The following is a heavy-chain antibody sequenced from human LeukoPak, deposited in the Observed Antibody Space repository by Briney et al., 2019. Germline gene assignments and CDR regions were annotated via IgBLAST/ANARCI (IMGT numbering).Heavy chain of an antibody. V-gene: IGHV1-2*02. CDR2: INLNSGGT. CDR3: ASAGTITMVRGVHDAFDI. Sequence: ASVKVSCKASGYTFTGYYMHWVRQAPGQGLEWMGWINLNSGGTNYAQKFQGRVTMTRDTSISTAYMELSRLRSDDTAVYYCASAGTITMVRGVHDAFDIWGQGTMVTVSS. J-gene: IGHJ3*02. D-gene: IGHD3-10*01. CDR1: GYTFTGYY.